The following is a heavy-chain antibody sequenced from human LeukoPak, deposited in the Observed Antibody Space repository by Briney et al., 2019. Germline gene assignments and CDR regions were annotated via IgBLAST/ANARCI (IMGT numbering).Heavy chain of an antibody. D-gene: IGHD2-2*01. V-gene: IGHV1-2*02. J-gene: IGHJ6*02. CDR1: GYTFTGYY. Sequence: GASVKVSCKASGYTFTGYYMHWVRQAPGQGLEWMGWINPNSGGTNYVQKFQGRVTMTRDTSISTAYMELSRLRSDDTAVYYCARDGAYCSSTSCYSYYYYYGMDVWGQGTTVTVSS. CDR2: INPNSGGT. CDR3: ARDGAYCSSTSCYSYYYYYGMDV.